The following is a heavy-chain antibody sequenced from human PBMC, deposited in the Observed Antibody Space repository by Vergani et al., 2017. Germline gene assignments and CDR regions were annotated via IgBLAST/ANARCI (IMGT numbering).Heavy chain of an antibody. CDR3: AKDGGENSDYGYFDY. CDR1: GFTFSSYA. CDR2: ISGSGGNT. J-gene: IGHJ4*02. V-gene: IGHV3-23*01. Sequence: EVQLLESGGNLIQPGGSLRLSCGASGFTFSSYAMTWVRLAPGKGLQWVSAISGSGGNTFSTDSVKGRFTITRDNSKDTLYLQMNSLRVEDTAIYYCAKDGGENSDYGYFDYWGQGTLVTVSS. D-gene: IGHD4-17*01.